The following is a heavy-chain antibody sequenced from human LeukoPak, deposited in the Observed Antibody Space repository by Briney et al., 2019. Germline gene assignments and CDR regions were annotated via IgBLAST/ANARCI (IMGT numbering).Heavy chain of an antibody. CDR1: GFSFSNHG. CDR3: AREATWGQWYFDH. Sequence: PGTSLRLSCVASGFSFSNHGMHWVRQAPGKGLEWESVIASDGGAKFYADSVKGRFTLSRDNPKNMFFLQMNLLTVEDTAIYYCAREATWGQWYFDHWGQGTPVTVSS. D-gene: IGHD6-19*01. J-gene: IGHJ4*02. CDR2: IASDGGAK. V-gene: IGHV3-30*03.